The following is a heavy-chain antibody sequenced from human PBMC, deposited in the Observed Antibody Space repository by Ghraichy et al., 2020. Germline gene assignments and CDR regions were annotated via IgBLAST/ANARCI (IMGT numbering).Heavy chain of an antibody. CDR2: IFHSGST. J-gene: IGHJ4*02. D-gene: IGHD3-10*01. CDR3: ARDYGSGSYEY. V-gene: IGHV4-59*01. Sequence: SETLSLTCTVSGGSIRSYYWSWIRQPPGKGLVLIGYIFHSGSTSYNPSLKSRVTISVDTSKNQFSLKLNSVTAADTAVYYCARDYGSGSYEYWGQGTLVTVSS. CDR1: GGSIRSYY.